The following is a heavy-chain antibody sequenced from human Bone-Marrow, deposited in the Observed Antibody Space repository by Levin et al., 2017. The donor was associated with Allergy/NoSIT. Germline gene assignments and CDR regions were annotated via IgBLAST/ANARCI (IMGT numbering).Heavy chain of an antibody. CDR1: GDSISTYY. J-gene: IGHJ4*02. D-gene: IGHD4-17*01. V-gene: IGHV4-59*01. CDR3: ARVDYGDFVGFDY. Sequence: SETLSLTCTVSGDSISTYYWSWIRQPPGKGLEWIGSIYSSGGSNYKPSLKSRVTISIDTSKKQFSLNLTSVTAADTALYYCARVDYGDFVGFDYWGQGTLVTVSS. CDR2: IYSSGGS.